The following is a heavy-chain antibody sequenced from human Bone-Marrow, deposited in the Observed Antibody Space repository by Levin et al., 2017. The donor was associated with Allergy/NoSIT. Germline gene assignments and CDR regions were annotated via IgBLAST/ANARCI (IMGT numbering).Heavy chain of an antibody. V-gene: IGHV3-15*01. CDR2: IKSKTDGGTT. CDR1: GFTFRNAW. CDR3: TTGNEGCCSGGSCYAAEYFQH. Sequence: LSLPCAASGFTFRNAWMSWVRQAPGKGLEWVGRIKSKTDGGTTDYAAPVKGRFTISRDDSKNTLYLQMNSLKTEDTAVYYCTTGNEGCCSGGSCYAAEYFQHWGQGTLVTVSS. J-gene: IGHJ1*01. D-gene: IGHD2-15*01.